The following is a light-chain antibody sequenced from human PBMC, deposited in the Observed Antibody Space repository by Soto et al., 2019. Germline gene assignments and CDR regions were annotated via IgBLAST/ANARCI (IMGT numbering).Light chain of an antibody. CDR2: KSN. J-gene: IGLJ2*01. Sequence: QSVLTQPPSASGTPGQTVTISCSGTSSNIESNHVSWYQQLPGTAPKLLFYKSNRRPSGVPDRFSASKSGTSAYLAISGLRSEDEADYYCAAGDDSLRGVVFGGGTKLTVL. CDR1: SSNIESNH. CDR3: AAGDDSLRGVV. V-gene: IGLV1-47*01.